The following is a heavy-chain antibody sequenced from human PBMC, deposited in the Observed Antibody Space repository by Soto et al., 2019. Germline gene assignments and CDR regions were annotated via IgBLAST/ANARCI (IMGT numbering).Heavy chain of an antibody. CDR3: ARHPATTVTTAALFDC. CDR1: GGSISSSSYY. D-gene: IGHD4-17*01. CDR2: IYYSGST. V-gene: IGHV4-39*01. Sequence: QLQLQESGPGLVKPSETLSLTCTVSGGSISSSSYYWGWIRQPPGKGLEWIGSIYYSGSTYYNPSLKSRVTIPVDTSKNQFSLRLSSVTAADSAVYYCARHPATTVTTAALFDCWGQGTLVTVSS. J-gene: IGHJ4*02.